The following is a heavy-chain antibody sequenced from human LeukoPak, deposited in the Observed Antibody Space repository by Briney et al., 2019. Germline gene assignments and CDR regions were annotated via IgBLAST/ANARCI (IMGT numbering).Heavy chain of an antibody. CDR3: AREVVFGELLFLIYYMDV. D-gene: IGHD3-10*01. Sequence: QPSETLSLTCTVSGYSISSGYYWGWIRQPPGKGLEWIGSIYHSGSTYYNPSLKSRVTISVDTSKNQFSLKLSSVTAADTAVYYCAREVVFGELLFLIYYMDVWGKGTTVTISS. J-gene: IGHJ6*03. CDR2: IYHSGST. V-gene: IGHV4-38-2*02. CDR1: GYSISSGYY.